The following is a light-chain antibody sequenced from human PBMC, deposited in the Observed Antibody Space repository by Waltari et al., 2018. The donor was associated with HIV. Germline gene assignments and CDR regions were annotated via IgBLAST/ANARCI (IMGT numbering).Light chain of an antibody. CDR2: DVS. CDR1: SSDIGLYNF. V-gene: IGLV2-8*01. Sequence: QSALTQPPSASGSPGQSVTISRAGTSSDIGLYNFVPWYQHHPGKAPKLMISDVSRRPSGVPDRFSGSKSGNTASLTVSGLQADDEATYYCFSYAGNNFLLFGGGTKLTVL. J-gene: IGLJ2*01. CDR3: FSYAGNNFLL.